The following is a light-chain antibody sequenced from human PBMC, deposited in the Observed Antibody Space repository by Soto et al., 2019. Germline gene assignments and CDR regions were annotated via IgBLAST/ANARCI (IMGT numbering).Light chain of an antibody. CDR2: EVT. V-gene: IGLV2-8*01. Sequence: QAVVTQPPSASGSPGQSVTISCTGTSSDVGGYNYVSWYQQYPGKAPKLMIYEVTKRPSGVPDRFSGSKSGNTASLTVSGLQAEDEADYYCSSYAGFNNYVVFGGGTKLTVL. CDR1: SSDVGGYNY. J-gene: IGLJ2*01. CDR3: SSYAGFNNYVV.